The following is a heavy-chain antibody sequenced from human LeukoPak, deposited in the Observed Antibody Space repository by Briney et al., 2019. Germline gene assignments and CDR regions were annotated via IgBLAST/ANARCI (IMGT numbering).Heavy chain of an antibody. Sequence: SETLSLTCTVSGGSISSYYWSWIQQPPGKGLEWIGYVYYSGSTNYNPSLKSRVTISVDTSKNQFSLKLSSVTAADTAVYYCARARRHYGDYGQFDYWGQGTLVTVSS. V-gene: IGHV4-59*12. CDR2: VYYSGST. J-gene: IGHJ4*02. CDR3: ARARRHYGDYGQFDY. D-gene: IGHD4-17*01. CDR1: GGSISSYY.